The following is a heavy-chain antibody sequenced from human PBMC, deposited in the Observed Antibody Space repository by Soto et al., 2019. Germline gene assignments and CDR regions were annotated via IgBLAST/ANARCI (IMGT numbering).Heavy chain of an antibody. CDR1: GFTFSNYA. CDR2: IWYDGSNE. V-gene: IGHV3-33*01. J-gene: IGHJ4*02. D-gene: IGHD4-17*01. CDR3: ASCHDYGDHAADY. Sequence: QVQLVESGGGVVQPGRSLRLSCTASGFTFSNYAMHWVRQAPGKGLEWVAVIWYDGSNEYYADSVKGRFTISRDNSKNTLYLQMNSLRAEDTAVYYCASCHDYGDHAADYWGQGTLVTVSS.